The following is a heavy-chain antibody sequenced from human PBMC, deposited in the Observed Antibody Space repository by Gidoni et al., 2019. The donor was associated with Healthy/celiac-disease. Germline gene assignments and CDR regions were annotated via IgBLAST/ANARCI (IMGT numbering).Heavy chain of an antibody. CDR2: ISGSGGST. CDR3: AKVLTGYPVEYYFDY. Sequence: EVQLLESGGGLVQPGGSLRPSCAASVFTFSSYAMSWVRQAPGTGLEWVSAISGSGGSTYYADTVKGRFTISRDNSKNTLYLQMNSLRAEDTAVYYCAKVLTGYPVEYYFDYWGQGTLVTVSS. CDR1: VFTFSSYA. D-gene: IGHD3-9*01. J-gene: IGHJ4*02. V-gene: IGHV3-23*01.